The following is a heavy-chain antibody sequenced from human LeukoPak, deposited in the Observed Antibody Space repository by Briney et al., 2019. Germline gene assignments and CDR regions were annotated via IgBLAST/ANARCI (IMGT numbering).Heavy chain of an antibody. CDR3: GRFRYESSGYGPPWVDF. D-gene: IGHD3-22*01. CDR1: GYTLTSHP. CDR2: IDTNSGNP. J-gene: IGHJ4*02. Sequence: ASVKVSCKASGYTLTSHPLNWVRQAPGQGLESIGWIDTNSGNPTNGQGFTGRFVLSLDTSVNMAYMEISGLKAEDTAVCYCGRFRYESSGYGPPWVDFWGQGTLVTVSS. V-gene: IGHV7-4-1*05.